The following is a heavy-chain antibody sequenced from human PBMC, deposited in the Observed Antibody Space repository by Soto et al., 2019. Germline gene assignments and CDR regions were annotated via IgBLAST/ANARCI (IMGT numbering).Heavy chain of an antibody. Sequence: QVQLQESGPGVVKPSQTLSLTCTVSGGSISSAEYYWNWIRQSPGKGLEWIGYIHKTGSTYYKPSLKSRITMSVDTSKNQFSLKLNYVTAAETAVYYCARKYRDYYDQWGQGTLVTVSS. V-gene: IGHV4-30-4*01. J-gene: IGHJ4*02. D-gene: IGHD3-16*02. CDR1: GGSISSAEYY. CDR3: ARKYRDYYDQ. CDR2: IHKTGST.